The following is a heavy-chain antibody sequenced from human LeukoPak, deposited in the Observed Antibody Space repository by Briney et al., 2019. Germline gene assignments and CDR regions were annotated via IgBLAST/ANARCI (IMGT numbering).Heavy chain of an antibody. J-gene: IGHJ6*03. V-gene: IGHV4-39*07. CDR1: GGSISSSSYY. CDR3: ARIQLELLFGYYYYYYMDV. Sequence: SETLSLTCTVSGGSISSSSYYWGWIRQPPGKGLEWIGSIYHSGSTNYNPSLKSRVTISVDTSKNQFSLKLSSVTAADTAVYYCARIQLELLFGYYYYYYMDVWGKGTTVTVSS. D-gene: IGHD1-7*01. CDR2: IYHSGST.